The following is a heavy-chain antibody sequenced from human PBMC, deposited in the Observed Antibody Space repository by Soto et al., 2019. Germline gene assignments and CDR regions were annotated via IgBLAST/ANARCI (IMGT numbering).Heavy chain of an antibody. CDR3: ARSLPGTYGAFDL. J-gene: IGHJ3*01. Sequence: PGGSQRLSCAASEFTFRSYWMHWVRQSPGKGLVWVSRISGDGSSTSYADSVKGRFTISRDNAKNTMNLQMDSLRAEDTAVYYCARSLPGTYGAFDLWGQGTMVTVSS. CDR1: EFTFRSYW. CDR2: ISGDGSST. V-gene: IGHV3-74*01. D-gene: IGHD1-7*01.